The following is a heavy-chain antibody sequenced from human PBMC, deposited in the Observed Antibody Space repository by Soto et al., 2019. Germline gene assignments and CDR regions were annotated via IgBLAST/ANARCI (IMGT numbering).Heavy chain of an antibody. CDR2: INPSGDST. D-gene: IGHD3-22*01. Sequence: ASVKVSCKASGDTFSFYAINWVRQAPGQGLEWMGLINPSGDSTTYAQKFQGRVTMTRDTSTSTVYMDLSSLKSEDTAVYYCAISHYSSGYHYAIYYWGQGTPVTVSS. V-gene: IGHV1-46*01. CDR1: GDTFSFYA. J-gene: IGHJ4*02. CDR3: AISHYSSGYHYAIYY.